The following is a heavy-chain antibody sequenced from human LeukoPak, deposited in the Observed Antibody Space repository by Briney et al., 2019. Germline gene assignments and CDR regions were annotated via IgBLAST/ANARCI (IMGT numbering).Heavy chain of an antibody. J-gene: IGHJ4*02. CDR1: GGSISSGSYY. CDR3: ARSGPLTLRYYDFWSGYNTHFDY. CDR2: IYYSGST. D-gene: IGHD3-3*01. V-gene: IGHV4-61*01. Sequence: SETLSLTCTVSGGSISSGSYYWSWIRQPPGKGLEWIGYIYYSGSTNYNPSLKSRVTISVDTSKNQFSLKLSSVTAADTAVYYCARSGPLTLRYYDFWSGYNTHFDYWGQGTLVTVSS.